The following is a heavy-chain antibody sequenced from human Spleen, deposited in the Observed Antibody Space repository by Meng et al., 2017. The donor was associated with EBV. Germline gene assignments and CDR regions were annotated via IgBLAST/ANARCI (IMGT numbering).Heavy chain of an antibody. CDR2: INGDGTST. J-gene: IGHJ4*02. V-gene: IGHV3-74*01. Sequence: EGPVGGSGGSLVQPGGSLRLFWEASGITFSSYWMHWVRQAPGKGLAWVSRINGDGTSTSHAEYVKGRFTVSRDNVKNTLYLEMNSLRAEDTAVYYCATNKMVYWGRGTLVTVSS. CDR3: ATNKMVY. D-gene: IGHD2-8*01. CDR1: GITFSSYW.